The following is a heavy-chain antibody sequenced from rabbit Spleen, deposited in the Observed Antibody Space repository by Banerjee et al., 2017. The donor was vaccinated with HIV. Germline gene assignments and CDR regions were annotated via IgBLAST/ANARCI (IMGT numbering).Heavy chain of an antibody. CDR2: IAGSSSGFT. V-gene: IGHV1S40*01. J-gene: IGHJ6*01. CDR3: ARDTGSSFSSYGMDL. Sequence: QSLEESGGGLVQPEGSLALTCKASGFSFSSSDYICWVRQAPGKGLEWISCIAGSSSGFTYSATWAKGRFTISKTSSTTVTLQMTSLTAADTATYFCARDTGSSFSSYGMDLWVPGTLVTVS. CDR1: GFSFSSSDY. D-gene: IGHD8-1*01.